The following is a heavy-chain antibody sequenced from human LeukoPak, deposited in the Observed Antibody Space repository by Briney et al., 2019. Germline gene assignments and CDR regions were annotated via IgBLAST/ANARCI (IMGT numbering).Heavy chain of an antibody. Sequence: PGGSLRLSCIASGFTFSSYTMNWVRQAPGKGLEWVSYISGSSSTIYYADSVKGRFTISRDNAKNSLYLQMNSLRAEDTAVYYCARDKREPRYSFDIWGQGTMVTVSS. V-gene: IGHV3-48*01. CDR2: ISGSSSTI. D-gene: IGHD3-9*01. CDR1: GFTFSSYT. CDR3: ARDKREPRYSFDI. J-gene: IGHJ3*02.